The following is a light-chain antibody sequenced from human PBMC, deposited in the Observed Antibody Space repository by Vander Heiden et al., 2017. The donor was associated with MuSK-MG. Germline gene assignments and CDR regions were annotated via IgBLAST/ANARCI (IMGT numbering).Light chain of an antibody. CDR2: AAS. Sequence: AIQMTQSPSSLSASVGDRVTITCRASQGIRNDLGWYQQKPGKAPKLLIYAASSLQSGVPSRFSGSGSGTDFTLTISSLQPEDFATYYCLQDYNYPRRYTFGQGTKLEIK. V-gene: IGKV1-6*01. CDR3: LQDYNYPRRYT. CDR1: QGIRND. J-gene: IGKJ2*01.